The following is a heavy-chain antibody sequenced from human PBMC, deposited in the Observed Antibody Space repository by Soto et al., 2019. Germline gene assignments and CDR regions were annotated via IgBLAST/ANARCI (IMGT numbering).Heavy chain of an antibody. V-gene: IGHV1-18*04. D-gene: IGHD6-13*01. J-gene: IGHJ5*02. CDR2: ISADSGET. Sequence: QPQLVQSGPEVTRPGASVKVSCKASGYTFTSYGIIWVRQTPGQGLEWVGWISADSGETDYAQNFNGRLTLTTDAYTTPAYMELRSLRPDDPAVYYCARGYSSTWAKSWFDPWGQGTLVSVSS. CDR1: GYTFTSYG. CDR3: ARGYSSTWAKSWFDP.